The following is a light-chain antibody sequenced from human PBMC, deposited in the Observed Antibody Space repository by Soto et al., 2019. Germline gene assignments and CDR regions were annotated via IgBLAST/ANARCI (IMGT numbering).Light chain of an antibody. CDR2: KTS. CDR1: QSISVW. CDR3: QHYNDYSWT. V-gene: IGKV1-5*03. J-gene: IGKJ1*01. Sequence: DIHMTQSPSTLSASVGDRVTITCRASQSISVWLAWYQQKPGKAPNLLIYKTSSLDTGVPSRFSGIGSGTEFTLTISSLQPDDFATYYCQHYNDYSWTFGQGTKVEIK.